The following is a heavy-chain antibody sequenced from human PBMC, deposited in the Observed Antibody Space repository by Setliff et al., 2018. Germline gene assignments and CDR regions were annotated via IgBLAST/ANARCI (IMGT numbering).Heavy chain of an antibody. Sequence: SETLSLTCSVSGASISNYYWSWIRQPPGKGLEWIGYIYSSGSTNYNPSLKSRVAISRDTSTNQLSLELRSVTAADTAIYYCARGLNSVSWTFAYWGQGSLVTVSS. CDR1: GASISNYY. CDR2: IYSSGST. J-gene: IGHJ4*02. V-gene: IGHV4-4*08. CDR3: ARGLNSVSWTFAY. D-gene: IGHD2-15*01.